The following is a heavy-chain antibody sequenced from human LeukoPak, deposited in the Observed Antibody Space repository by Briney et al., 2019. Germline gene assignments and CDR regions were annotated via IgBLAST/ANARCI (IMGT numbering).Heavy chain of an antibody. D-gene: IGHD2-21*01. V-gene: IGHV1-69*05. CDR3: ARADPLMWYFDY. CDR2: IIPIFGIA. Sequence: SVKVSCKASGGTFSSYAISWVRQAPGQGLEWMGGIIPIFGIANYAQKFQGRVTITTDESTSTAYMELSSLRSEDTAVYYCARADPLMWYFDYWGQGTLVTVSS. J-gene: IGHJ4*02. CDR1: GGTFSSYA.